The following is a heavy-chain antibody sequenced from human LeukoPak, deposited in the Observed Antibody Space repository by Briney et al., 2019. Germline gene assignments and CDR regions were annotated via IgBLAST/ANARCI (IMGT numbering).Heavy chain of an antibody. CDR1: GFTFSSYA. CDR3: AKLGDGVSSIAAL. J-gene: IGHJ4*02. D-gene: IGHD6-6*01. V-gene: IGHV3-23*01. Sequence: GGSLRLSCAASGFTFSSYAMSWVRQAPGEGLEWVSAVSGSGGSTYYADSVKGRFTISRDNSKNTLYLQMNSLRAEDTAVYYCAKLGDGVSSIAALWGQGTLVTVSS. CDR2: VSGSGGST.